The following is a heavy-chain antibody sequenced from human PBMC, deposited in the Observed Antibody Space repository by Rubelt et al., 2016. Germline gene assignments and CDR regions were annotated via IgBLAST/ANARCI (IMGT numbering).Heavy chain of an antibody. V-gene: IGHV4-59*12. Sequence: QVQLQESGPGLVKPSETLSLACTVSGDSSTAYSWSWIRQPPGKGLEWIGEINHGGSTNYNPSLKGRVSISVDTSKNQFSLRLTAVTAADTAVYYCARRPDGLDVWGQGTTVTVS. CDR1: GDSSTAYS. J-gene: IGHJ6*02. CDR2: INHGGST. CDR3: ARRPDGLDV.